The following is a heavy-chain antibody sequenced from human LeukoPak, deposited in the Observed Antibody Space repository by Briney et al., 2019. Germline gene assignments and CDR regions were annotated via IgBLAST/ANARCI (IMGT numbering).Heavy chain of an antibody. CDR3: ARAPRRCSGGSCYSSTFDY. CDR1: GFTFSSYG. D-gene: IGHD2-15*01. J-gene: IGHJ4*02. V-gene: IGHV3-7*01. CDR2: IKQDGSEK. Sequence: PGGSLRLSCAASGFTFSSYGMHWVRQAPGKGLEWVANIKQDGSEKYYVDSVKGRFTISRDNAKNSLYLQMNSLRTEDTAVYYCARAPRRCSGGSCYSSTFDYWGQGTLVTVSS.